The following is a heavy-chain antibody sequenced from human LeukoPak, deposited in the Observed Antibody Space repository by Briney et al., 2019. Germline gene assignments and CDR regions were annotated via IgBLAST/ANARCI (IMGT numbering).Heavy chain of an antibody. CDR3: ARADPDTVDAFDI. V-gene: IGHV4-34*01. CDR2: INHSGST. J-gene: IGHJ3*02. CDR1: GGSFSGYY. D-gene: IGHD4-17*01. Sequence: KPSETLSLTCAVYGGSFSGYYWSWIRQPPGKGLEWIGEINHSGSTNYNPSLKSRVTISVDTSKNQFSLKLSSVTAADTAVYYCARADPDTVDAFDIWGQGTMVTVSS.